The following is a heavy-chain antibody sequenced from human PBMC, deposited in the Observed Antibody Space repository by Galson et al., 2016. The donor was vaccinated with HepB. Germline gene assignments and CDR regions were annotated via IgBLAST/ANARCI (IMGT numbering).Heavy chain of an antibody. J-gene: IGHJ4*02. Sequence: SETLSLTCTVSGVSISRYYWDWIRQPPGKGPEWIGNIYSGGSTNYNPSLKSRVTILEDTSKNQFSLRLSSVTAADTAVYFCARAVLYCSGGSCSTPFDYWGQGTLVAVSS. D-gene: IGHD2-15*01. CDR1: GVSISRYY. CDR3: ARAVLYCSGGSCSTPFDY. V-gene: IGHV4-59*01. CDR2: IYSGGST.